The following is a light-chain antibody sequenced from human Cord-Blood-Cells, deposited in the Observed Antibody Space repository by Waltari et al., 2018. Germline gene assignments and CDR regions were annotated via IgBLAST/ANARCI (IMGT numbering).Light chain of an antibody. V-gene: IGKV3-15*01. Sequence: EIVMTQSPAPLSVSTGERATLSCRASQSVSSNLAWYQQKPGKAPRLLIYGASTRATGIPARFSGSGSGTEFTLTISSLQSEDFAVYYCQQYNNWPPYTFGQGTKLEIK. CDR2: GAS. J-gene: IGKJ2*01. CDR3: QQYNNWPPYT. CDR1: QSVSSN.